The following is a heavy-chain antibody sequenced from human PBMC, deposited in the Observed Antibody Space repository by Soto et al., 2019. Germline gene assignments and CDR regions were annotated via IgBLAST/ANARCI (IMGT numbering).Heavy chain of an antibody. CDR2: IRSKGHGGTT. CDR3: ARDLSSLFSIRAFDY. V-gene: IGHV3-49*04. J-gene: IGHJ4*02. CDR1: GFNFGDYA. D-gene: IGHD2-21*01. Sequence: PGGSLRLSCTASGFNFGDYAMGWVRQAPGKGLEWVAYIRSKGHGGTTEYAASVRGRFTISRDVSETIAYLQMDSLKTEDTAVYYCARDLSSLFSIRAFDYWGQGALVTVYS.